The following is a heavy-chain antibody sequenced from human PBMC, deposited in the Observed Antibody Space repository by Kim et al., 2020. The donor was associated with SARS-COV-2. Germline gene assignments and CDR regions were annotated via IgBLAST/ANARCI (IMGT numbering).Heavy chain of an antibody. Sequence: GGSLRLSCAASGFTFSSYGMHWVRQAPGKGLEWVAVIWYDGSNKYYADSVKGRFTISRDNSKNTLYLQMNSLRAEDTAVYYCARDLGACSSTSCPTWGRFDPWGQGTLVTVSS. V-gene: IGHV3-33*01. CDR2: IWYDGSNK. D-gene: IGHD2-2*01. CDR1: GFTFSSYG. CDR3: ARDLGACSSTSCPTWGRFDP. J-gene: IGHJ5*02.